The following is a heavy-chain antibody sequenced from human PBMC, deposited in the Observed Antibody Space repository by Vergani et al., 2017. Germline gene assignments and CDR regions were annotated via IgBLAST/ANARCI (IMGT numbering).Heavy chain of an antibody. Sequence: QVQLQQWGAGLLKPSETLSLTCAVYGGSFSGYYWSWIRQPPGKGLEWIGEINHSGSTNYNPSLKSRVTISVDTSKNQCSLKLSSVTAADTAVYYCARTRITMIVVVRPFDIWGQGTMVTVSS. CDR2: INHSGST. CDR1: GGSFSGYY. D-gene: IGHD3-22*01. CDR3: ARTRITMIVVVRPFDI. V-gene: IGHV4-34*01. J-gene: IGHJ3*02.